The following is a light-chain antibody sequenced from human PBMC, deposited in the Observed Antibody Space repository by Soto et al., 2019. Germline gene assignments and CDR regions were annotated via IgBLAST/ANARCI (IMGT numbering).Light chain of an antibody. CDR3: SSYTSSSTNV. CDR2: EVS. V-gene: IGLV2-14*01. J-gene: IGLJ1*01. CDR1: STDVGGYNA. Sequence: QSVLSQPASVSGSPGQTITISCTGTSTDVGGYNAVSWYQHHPGKAPKLMIYEVSNRPSGVSNRFSGSKSGNTASLTISGLQAEDEADYYCSSYTSSSTNVFGTGTKVTVL.